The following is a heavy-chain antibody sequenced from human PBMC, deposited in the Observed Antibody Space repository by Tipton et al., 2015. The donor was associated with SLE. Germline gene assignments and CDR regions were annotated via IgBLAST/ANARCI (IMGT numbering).Heavy chain of an antibody. V-gene: IGHV3-30-3*01. CDR3: ARGRYYDTSGYSWGYFDL. Sequence: SLRLSCAASGFTFSRYAMHWVRQAPGKGLGWVAVISYDGSNKYYADSVKGRFTISRDNSKNTLYLQMNSLRAEDTALYYCARGRYYDTSGYSWGYFDLWGRGTLVTVSS. CDR1: GFTFSRYA. CDR2: ISYDGSNK. J-gene: IGHJ2*01. D-gene: IGHD3-22*01.